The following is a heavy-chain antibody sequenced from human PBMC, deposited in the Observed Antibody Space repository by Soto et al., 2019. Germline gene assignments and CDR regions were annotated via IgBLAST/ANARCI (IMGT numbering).Heavy chain of an antibody. V-gene: IGHV4-61*08. D-gene: IGHD4-17*01. J-gene: IGHJ6*02. Sequence: SETLSLTCTVSGGSVNSGGYYWTWIRQPPGKGLEWIGYISYTGSANYNASLKSRLTISVDTSKNQFSLKLSSVTAADTALYYCARVNYGDYYYGMDVWGQGTTVTVSS. CDR2: ISYTGSA. CDR3: ARVNYGDYYYGMDV. CDR1: GGSVNSGGYY.